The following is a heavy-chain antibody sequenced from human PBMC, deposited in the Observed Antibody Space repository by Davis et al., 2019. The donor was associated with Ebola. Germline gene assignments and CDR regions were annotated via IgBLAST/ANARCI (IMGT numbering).Heavy chain of an antibody. D-gene: IGHD2-15*01. V-gene: IGHV3-23*01. CDR2: ISGSGGST. CDR1: GFMFSSYA. CDR3: AKGGYCSGGSCYSDYYYYGMDV. Sequence: GGSLRLSCAASGFMFSSYAMSWVRQAPGKGLEWVSAISGSGGSTYYADSVKGRFTISRDNSKNTLYLQMNSLRAEDTAVYYCAKGGYCSGGSCYSDYYYYGMDVWGQGTTVTVSS. J-gene: IGHJ6*02.